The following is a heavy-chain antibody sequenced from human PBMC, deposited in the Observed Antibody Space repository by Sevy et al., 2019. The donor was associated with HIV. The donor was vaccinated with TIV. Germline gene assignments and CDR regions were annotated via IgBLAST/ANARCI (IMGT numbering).Heavy chain of an antibody. Sequence: ASVKVSCKAPGHTFSGYYMHWVRQAPGQGPEWMGWINLDSGGTNYAQIFQGRVTMTRDTSISTAYLELSRLRSDDTAVYYCASEVTLRFDYWGQGTRVTVSS. D-gene: IGHD2-21*02. V-gene: IGHV1-2*02. CDR2: INLDSGGT. CDR1: GHTFSGYY. J-gene: IGHJ4*02. CDR3: ASEVTLRFDY.